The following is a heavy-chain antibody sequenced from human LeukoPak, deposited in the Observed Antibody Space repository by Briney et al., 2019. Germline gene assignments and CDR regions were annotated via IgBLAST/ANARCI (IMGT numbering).Heavy chain of an antibody. J-gene: IGHJ4*02. CDR3: ARVLALGPRTYDFWSGPEYYFDY. Sequence: ASVKVSCKASGYTFTGYYMHWVRQAPGQGLEWMGWINPNSDGTNYAQKFQGRVTMTRDTSISTAYMELSRLRSDDTAVYYCARVLALGPRTYDFWSGPEYYFDYWGQGTLVTVSS. CDR2: INPNSDGT. D-gene: IGHD3-3*01. CDR1: GYTFTGYY. V-gene: IGHV1-2*02.